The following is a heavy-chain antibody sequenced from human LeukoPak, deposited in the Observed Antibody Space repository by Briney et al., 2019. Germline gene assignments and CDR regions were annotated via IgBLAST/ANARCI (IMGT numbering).Heavy chain of an antibody. Sequence: PSETLSLTCTVSGGSISSSSYYWGWIRQPPGKGLEWIGSIYYSGSTYYNPSLKSRVTISVDTSKNQFSLKLSSVTAADTAVYYCARVAVRFLEWLLSDYYYYMDVWGKGTTVTVSS. CDR1: GGSISSSSYY. CDR3: ARVAVRFLEWLLSDYYYYMDV. J-gene: IGHJ6*03. V-gene: IGHV4-39*07. D-gene: IGHD3-3*01. CDR2: IYYSGST.